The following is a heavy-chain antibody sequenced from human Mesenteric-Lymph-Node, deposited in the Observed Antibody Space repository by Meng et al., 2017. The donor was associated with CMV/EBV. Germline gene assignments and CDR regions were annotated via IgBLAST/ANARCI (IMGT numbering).Heavy chain of an antibody. D-gene: IGHD4-23*01. Sequence: QWQPQQWGAGRLKPPDTLSLTCAVSGGTFSGYYCSLIHQPPGKGLWCIRDINHSGSTNYNPSLKRRVSILVDTSKNQFSLQLSSVTAADKAVYYCARHQRWLKSEGCFNYWGQGTLVTVSS. CDR3: ARHQRWLKSEGCFNY. J-gene: IGHJ4*02. CDR2: INHSGST. CDR1: GGTFSGYY. V-gene: IGHV4-34*01.